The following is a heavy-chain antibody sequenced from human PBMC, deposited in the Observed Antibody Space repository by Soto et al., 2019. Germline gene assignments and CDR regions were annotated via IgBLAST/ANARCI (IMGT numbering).Heavy chain of an antibody. CDR1: GFTFRNYA. CDR2: ISGSGGTT. CDR3: AIDRSSTSCYAFDY. Sequence: EVQLLESGGGLVQPGGSLRLSCAASGFTFRNYAMSWARQAPGKGLEWVSAISGSGGTTYYADSVKGRFTISRDNSKNTMYRQMNSVRVEDTAVYYLAIDRSSTSCYAFDYWGQGSLVTVSS. D-gene: IGHD2-2*01. V-gene: IGHV3-23*01. J-gene: IGHJ4*02.